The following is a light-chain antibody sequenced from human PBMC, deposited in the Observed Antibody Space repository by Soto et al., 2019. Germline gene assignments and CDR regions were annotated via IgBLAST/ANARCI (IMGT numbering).Light chain of an antibody. J-gene: IGKJ1*01. CDR2: AAS. CDR1: QSISSY. Sequence: DIQMTQSPSSLSASVGDRVTITCRASQSISSYLNCYQQKPGKAPKLLIYAASSLQSGVPSRFSGSGSGTDFTLTISSLQPEDFATYYCQQSYSTLWTFGQGTKVEIK. V-gene: IGKV1-39*01. CDR3: QQSYSTLWT.